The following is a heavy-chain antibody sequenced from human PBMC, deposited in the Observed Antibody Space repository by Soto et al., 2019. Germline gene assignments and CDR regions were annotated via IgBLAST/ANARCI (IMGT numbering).Heavy chain of an antibody. Sequence: QVQLVQSGAEVKKPGASVKVSCKASGYTFTSYYMHWVRQAPGQGLEWMGIINPSGGSTSYAQKFQGRVTMTRDTSTSTVYMELSSLRSEDTAVYYCARDRIAAAHEPYGMDVWGQGTTVTVSS. J-gene: IGHJ6*02. CDR2: INPSGGST. V-gene: IGHV1-46*03. CDR1: GYTFTSYY. CDR3: ARDRIAAAHEPYGMDV. D-gene: IGHD6-13*01.